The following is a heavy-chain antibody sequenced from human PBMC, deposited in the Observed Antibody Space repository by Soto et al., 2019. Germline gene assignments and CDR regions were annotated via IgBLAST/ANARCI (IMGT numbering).Heavy chain of an antibody. CDR1: GGSICSSSYY. D-gene: IGHD5-18*01. CDR2: IYYSGST. Sequence: SETLSLTCTVSGGSICSSSYYWGWIRPPPGRGLEWIGSIYYSGSTYYNPSLKSRVTISVDTSKNQFSLKLSSVTAADTAVYYCARASNRRGNSYGPDYWAQGTLVTVS. J-gene: IGHJ4*02. V-gene: IGHV4-39*01. CDR3: ARASNRRGNSYGPDY.